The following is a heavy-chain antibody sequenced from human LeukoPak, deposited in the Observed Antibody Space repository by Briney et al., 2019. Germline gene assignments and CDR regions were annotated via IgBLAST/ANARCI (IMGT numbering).Heavy chain of an antibody. Sequence: PSETLSLTCTVSGYSISSGYYWGWIRQPPGKGLEWIGSIYHSGSTYYNPSLKSRVTISVDTSKNQFSLKLSSVTAADTAVYYCARAQGYYDSSGYFWFDPWGQGTLVTVSS. CDR1: GYSISSGYY. D-gene: IGHD3-22*01. V-gene: IGHV4-38-2*02. J-gene: IGHJ5*02. CDR3: ARAQGYYDSSGYFWFDP. CDR2: IYHSGST.